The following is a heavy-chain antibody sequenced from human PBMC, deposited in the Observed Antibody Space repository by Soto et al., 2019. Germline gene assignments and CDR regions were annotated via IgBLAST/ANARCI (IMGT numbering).Heavy chain of an antibody. CDR2: IYYSGTT. J-gene: IGHJ4*02. D-gene: IGHD2-15*01. CDR3: ARHYCSGGSCYQIDY. CDR1: GGSISSYY. Sequence: SETLSLTCTVSGGSISSYYWSWIRQPPGKGLEWIGYIYYSGTTNYNPSLKSRVTISLDTSKKQFSLKLSSVTAADTAVYYCARHYCSGGSCYQIDYWGQGTLVTVSS. V-gene: IGHV4-59*01.